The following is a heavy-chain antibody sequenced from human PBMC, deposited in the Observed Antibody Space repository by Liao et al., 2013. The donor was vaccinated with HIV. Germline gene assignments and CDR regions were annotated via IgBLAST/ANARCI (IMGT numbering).Heavy chain of an antibody. CDR3: ARDTPLLNTYSVSYYYMDV. CDR1: GGSISSGSYF. CDR2: IYTSGST. Sequence: QVQLQESGPGLVKPAQTLSLTCTVSGGSISSGSYFWSWIRQPAGKGLEWIGRIYTSGSTSYNPSLKSRVTISADTSKNEFSLKLTSVTAADTAVYYCARDTPLLNTYSVSYYYMDVWGKGTTVTVSS. J-gene: IGHJ6*03. V-gene: IGHV4-61*02. D-gene: IGHD3-16*01.